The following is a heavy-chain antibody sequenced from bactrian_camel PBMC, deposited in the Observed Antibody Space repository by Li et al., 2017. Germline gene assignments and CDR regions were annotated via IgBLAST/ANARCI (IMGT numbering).Heavy chain of an antibody. CDR2: ISSAGSST. D-gene: IGHD5*01. J-gene: IGHJ4*01. Sequence: DVQLVESGGGSVQPGGSLRLSCAASGFTFSTSTMNWFRQAPGKGLVWVSRISSAGSSTYYEDSMRGRFTISRDNAKNTLYLQIDSLKSEDTAVYFCVAWGGPSALFLSVLFLGHWGQGTQVTVS. V-gene: IGHV3S31*01. CDR1: GFTFSTST. CDR3: VAWGGPSALFLSVLFLGH.